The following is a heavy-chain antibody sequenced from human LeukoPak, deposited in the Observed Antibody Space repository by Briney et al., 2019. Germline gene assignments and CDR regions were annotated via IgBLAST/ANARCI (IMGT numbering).Heavy chain of an antibody. J-gene: IGHJ4*02. CDR1: GASISGGTYY. CDR3: ARLNDYGDYALLDY. CDR2: IYYTGST. V-gene: IGHV4-39*01. Sequence: PSETLSLTCSVSGASISGGTYYWGWIRQPPGKGLEWIGSIYYTGSTYDNPSLKSRVTISVDTSKNQFSLKLSSVTAADTAVYYCARLNDYGDYALLDYWGQGTLVTVSS. D-gene: IGHD4-17*01.